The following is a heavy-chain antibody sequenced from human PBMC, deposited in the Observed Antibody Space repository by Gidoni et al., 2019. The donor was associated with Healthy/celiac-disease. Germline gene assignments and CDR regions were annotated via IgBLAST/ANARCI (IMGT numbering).Heavy chain of an antibody. D-gene: IGHD5-18*01. J-gene: IGHJ4*02. CDR3: ASDGDTAMVDFDY. CDR2: ISYDGSNK. Sequence: QVQLVESGGGVVQPGRSRRLSCSVSGFTFSSYAMNWVRQAPGKGVEWVAVISYDGSNKYYADSVKGRFTISRDNSKNTLYLQMNSLRAEDTAVYYCASDGDTAMVDFDYWGQGTLVTVSS. CDR1: GFTFSSYA. V-gene: IGHV3-30-3*01.